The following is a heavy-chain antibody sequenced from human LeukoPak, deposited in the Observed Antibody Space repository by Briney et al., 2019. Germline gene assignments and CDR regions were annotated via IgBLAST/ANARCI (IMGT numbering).Heavy chain of an antibody. V-gene: IGHV1-46*01. J-gene: IGHJ6*02. CDR1: GYTFTSYY. Sequence: ASVKVSCKASGYTFTSYYMHWVRQAPGQGLEWMGIINPSGGSTSYAQKFQGRVTMTRDTSTSTVYMELSSLRSDDTAVYYCARRNWNRGMDVWGQGTTVTVSS. D-gene: IGHD1/OR15-1a*01. CDR3: ARRNWNRGMDV. CDR2: INPSGGST.